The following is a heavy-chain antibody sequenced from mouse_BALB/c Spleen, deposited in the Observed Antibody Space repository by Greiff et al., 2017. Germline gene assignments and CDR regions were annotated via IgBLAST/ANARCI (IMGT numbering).Heavy chain of an antibody. J-gene: IGHJ3*01. CDR1: GYTFTNYW. Sequence: QVQLKESGAELVRPGTSVKISCKASGYTFTNYWLGWVKQRPGHGLEWIGDIYPGGGYTNYNEKFKGKATLTADTSSSTAYMQLSSLTSEDSAVYVCARTLYGSPFAYWGQGTLVTVSA. V-gene: IGHV1-63*02. CDR3: ARTLYGSPFAY. D-gene: IGHD1-1*01. CDR2: IYPGGGYT.